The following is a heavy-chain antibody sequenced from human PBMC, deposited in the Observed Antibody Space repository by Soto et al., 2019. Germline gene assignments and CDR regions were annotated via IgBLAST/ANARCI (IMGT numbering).Heavy chain of an antibody. CDR1: GGTFSSYA. J-gene: IGHJ5*02. V-gene: IGHV1-69*06. CDR2: IIPIFGTA. Sequence: QVQLVQSGAEVKKPGSSVKVSCKASGGTFSSYAISWVRQAPGQGLEWMGGIIPIFGTANYAQKFQGRVTITADKSTRTSYMELSSLSSEDTAVYYCASFRSGVKTHLYNWFDPWGQGTLVTVSS. D-gene: IGHD3-10*01. CDR3: ASFRSGVKTHLYNWFDP.